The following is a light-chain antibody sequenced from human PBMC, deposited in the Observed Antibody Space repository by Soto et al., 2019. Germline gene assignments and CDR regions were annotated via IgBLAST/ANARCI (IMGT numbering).Light chain of an antibody. CDR1: QSIYRNY. V-gene: IGKV3-20*01. CDR2: GIS. J-gene: IGKJ3*01. Sequence: EIVLTKSPGTLSLSPGERATLSCRASQSIYRNYLAWYQQKPGQAPRLLIYGISSRATGIPDRFGGSGSGTDFTLTIDRREPEDFAVYYCQDCGSSPFTVGPGTKVDIK. CDR3: QDCGSSPFT.